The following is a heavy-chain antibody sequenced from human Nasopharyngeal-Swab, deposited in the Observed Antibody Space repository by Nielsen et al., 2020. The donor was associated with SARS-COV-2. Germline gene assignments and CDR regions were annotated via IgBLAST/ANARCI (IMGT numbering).Heavy chain of an antibody. D-gene: IGHD5-24*01. CDR3: ARALPQKMATITGSDY. J-gene: IGHJ4*02. Sequence: GESLKISCAASGFTFSSYSMNWVRQAPGKGLEWVSSISSSSSYIYYADSVKGRFTISRDNAKNSLYLQVSSLRAEDTAVYYCARALPQKMATITGSDYWGQGTLVTVSS. CDR1: GFTFSSYS. V-gene: IGHV3-21*01. CDR2: ISSSSSYI.